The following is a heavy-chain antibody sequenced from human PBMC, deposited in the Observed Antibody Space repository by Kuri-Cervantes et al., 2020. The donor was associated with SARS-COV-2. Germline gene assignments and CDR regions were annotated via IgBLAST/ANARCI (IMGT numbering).Heavy chain of an antibody. V-gene: IGHV4-34*01. J-gene: IGHJ6*02. CDR3: ARHGDFYRYYYYGMDV. D-gene: IGHD3-3*01. CDR2: VNHNGNT. Sequence: GSLRLSCTASGFTFGDYAMSWFRQAPGKGLEWIGEVNHNGNTNYNPSLKSRVTISVDTSKNQFSLKLSSVTAADTAAYYCARHGDFYRYYYYGMDVWGQGTTVTVSS. CDR1: GFTFGDYA.